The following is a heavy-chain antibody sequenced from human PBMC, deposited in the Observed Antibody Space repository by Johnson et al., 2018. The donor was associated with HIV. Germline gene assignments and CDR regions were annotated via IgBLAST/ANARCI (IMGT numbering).Heavy chain of an antibody. J-gene: IGHJ3*02. CDR3: ARDLDSSSSEDAFDI. CDR2: IYDGGTT. CDR1: GFRFDDYG. D-gene: IGHD6-6*01. Sequence: VQLVESGGGVVRPGGSLRLSCTVAGFRFDDYGMSWVRQAPGKGLEWVSFIYDGGTTYYADSVKGRFTISRDNSKNTLYLQMKSLRAEDTALYYCARDLDSSSSEDAFDIWGQGTMVTVSS. V-gene: IGHV3-20*04.